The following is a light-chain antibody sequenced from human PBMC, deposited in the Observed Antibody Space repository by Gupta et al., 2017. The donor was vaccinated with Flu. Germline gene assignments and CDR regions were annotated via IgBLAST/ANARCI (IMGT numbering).Light chain of an antibody. V-gene: IGKV4-1*01. J-gene: IGKJ4*01. CDR3: QQYYNTPLT. Sequence: DIVMTQSPASLAVSLCERATINCKSSQSVLYSSDNKNYLAWYQQKPGQPPNLLIYWASARETGVPDRFSGSGSATDFTLTISSMKAEDVAVYFCQQYYNTPLTFGGGTKVEIK. CDR1: QSVLYSSDNKNY. CDR2: WAS.